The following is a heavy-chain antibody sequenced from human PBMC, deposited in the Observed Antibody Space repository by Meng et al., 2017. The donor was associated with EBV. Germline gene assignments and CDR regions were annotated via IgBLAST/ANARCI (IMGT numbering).Heavy chain of an antibody. D-gene: IGHD1-26*01. V-gene: IGHV3-15*01. CDR3: TTDEGGSRF. CDR1: EFTFISSW. Sequence: EVLMVESVGGLVNPGESLKLSCAAAEFTFISSWVNWVRQGSGKGRGWVGRIRSQVDGRTADYSEPVKGRFTISRDDSQHTLYLQMNSLKIEDSAVYYCTTDEGGSRFWGQGTLVTVSS. J-gene: IGHJ4*02. CDR2: IRSQVDGRTA.